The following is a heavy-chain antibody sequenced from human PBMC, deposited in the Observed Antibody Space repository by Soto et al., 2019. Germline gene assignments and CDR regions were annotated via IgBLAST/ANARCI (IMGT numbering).Heavy chain of an antibody. CDR3: ARVWRIAVKKGAFDI. J-gene: IGHJ3*02. V-gene: IGHV3-21*01. D-gene: IGHD6-19*01. CDR2: ISSSSSYI. CDR1: GFTFSSYS. Sequence: GGSLRLSCAASGFTFSSYSMNWVRQAPGKGLEWVSSISSSSSYIYYADSVKGRFTISRDNAKNSLYLQMNSLRAEDTAVYYCARVWRIAVKKGAFDIWGQGTMVTVSS.